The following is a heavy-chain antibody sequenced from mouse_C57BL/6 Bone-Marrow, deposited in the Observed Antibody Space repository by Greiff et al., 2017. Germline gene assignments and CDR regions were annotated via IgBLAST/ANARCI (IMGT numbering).Heavy chain of an antibody. CDR3: ARSYYSNYFDY. CDR2: IYPGGGYT. V-gene: IGHV1-63*01. D-gene: IGHD2-5*01. CDR1: GYTFTNYW. J-gene: IGHJ2*01. Sequence: QVQLKESGAELVRPGTSVKMSCKASGYTFTNYWIGWAKQRPGHGLEWIGDIYPGGGYTNYNEKFKGKATLTADKSSSTAYMQFSSLTSEDSAIYYCARSYYSNYFDYWGQGTTLTVSS.